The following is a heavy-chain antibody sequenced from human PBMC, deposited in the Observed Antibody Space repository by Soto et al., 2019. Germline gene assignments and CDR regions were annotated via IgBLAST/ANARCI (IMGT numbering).Heavy chain of an antibody. CDR1: GYTFTHYA. J-gene: IGHJ6*02. Sequence: ASVKVSCKASGYTFTHYARNWVRQAPGQRLEWMGWINAGSGSTQFSQKLQGRVTITRDTSASTAHMELSSLRCEDTAVYYCASGYHINYGMDVWGRGTTVPVSS. CDR3: ASGYHINYGMDV. D-gene: IGHD5-18*01. CDR2: INAGSGST. V-gene: IGHV1-3*01.